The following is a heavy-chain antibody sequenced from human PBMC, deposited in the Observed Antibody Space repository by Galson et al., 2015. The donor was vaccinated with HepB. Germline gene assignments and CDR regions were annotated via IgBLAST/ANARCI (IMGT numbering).Heavy chain of an antibody. CDR3: ARALSSAGTGY. CDR1: GFTFSSYS. V-gene: IGHV3-21*01. Sequence: SLRLSCAASGFTFSSYSMNWVRQAPGRGLEWVSSITSSSSYTYYADSVKGRFIISRDNAKNSLYLQMNGLRAEDTAVYYCARALSSAGTGYWGQGTLVTVSS. J-gene: IGHJ4*02. D-gene: IGHD6-19*01. CDR2: ITSSSSYT.